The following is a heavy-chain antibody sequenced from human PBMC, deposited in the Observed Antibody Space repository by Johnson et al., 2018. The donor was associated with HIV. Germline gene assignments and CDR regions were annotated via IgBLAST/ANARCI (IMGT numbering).Heavy chain of an antibody. V-gene: IGHV3-53*01. D-gene: IGHD3-10*01. CDR3: ARGRIYGAFAFDI. CDR2: IYSGGYT. Sequence: VQLVESGGGLIQPGGSLRLSCAASGFTVSSNYMSWVRQAPGKGLEWVSVIYSGGYTYYADSVKGRFTISRDNSKNTLYLQMNNMRAEDTAVYYCARGRIYGAFAFDIWGRATMVTVSS. CDR1: GFTVSSNY. J-gene: IGHJ3*02.